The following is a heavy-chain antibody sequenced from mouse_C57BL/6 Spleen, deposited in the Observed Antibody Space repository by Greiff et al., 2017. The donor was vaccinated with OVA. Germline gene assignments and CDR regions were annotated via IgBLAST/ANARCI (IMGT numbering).Heavy chain of an antibody. D-gene: IGHD2-1*01. CDR2: IWSGGST. CDR3: ARNSGNPAWCAY. V-gene: IGHV2-2*01. CDR1: GFSLTSYG. J-gene: IGHJ3*01. Sequence: VQLQQSGPGLVQPSQSLSITCTVSGFSLTSYGVHWVRQSPGKGLEWLGVIWSGGSTDYNAAFISRLSISKDNSKSQVFFKMNSLQADDTAIYYCARNSGNPAWCAYWGQGTLVTVSA.